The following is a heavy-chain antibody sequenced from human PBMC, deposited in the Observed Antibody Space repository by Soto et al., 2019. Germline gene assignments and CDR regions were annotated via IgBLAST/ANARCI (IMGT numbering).Heavy chain of an antibody. CDR3: ARLHGYCISSSCHGHYAMDV. D-gene: IGHD2-2*01. V-gene: IGHV4-61*08. CDR1: GGSISSGGYY. Sequence: PSETLSLTCTVSGGSISSGGYYWSWIRQHPGKGLEWIGYIYYSGSTNYNPSLKSRVTISVDTSKNQFSLKVTSVTAADTAVYYCARLHGYCISSSCHGHYAMDVWGPGTTVTVSS. J-gene: IGHJ6*02. CDR2: IYYSGST.